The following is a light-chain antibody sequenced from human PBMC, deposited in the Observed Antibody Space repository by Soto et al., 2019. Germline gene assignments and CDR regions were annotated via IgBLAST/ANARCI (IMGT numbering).Light chain of an antibody. V-gene: IGKV3-20*01. CDR2: GAS. CDR3: QQYYNWPPLT. Sequence: EIVLTQSPGTLSLSPGERATLSCRASQSVSSSYLAWYQQKPGQAPRLLIYGASSRATGNPDRFSGSGSGTDFALTISRLEPDDFAVYYCQQYYNWPPLTFGGGTKVEIQ. J-gene: IGKJ4*01. CDR1: QSVSSSY.